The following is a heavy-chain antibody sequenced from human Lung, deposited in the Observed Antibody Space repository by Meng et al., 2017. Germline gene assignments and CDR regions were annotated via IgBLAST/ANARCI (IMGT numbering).Heavy chain of an antibody. Sequence: VEVVQSGAEVNKPGASVKVSCKASGYTFTSYDINWVRQATAQGLEWMGWMNPNSGNTGYAQKFQGRVTMTRNTSISTAYMELSSLRSEDTAVYYCARGLLRHIGGNWFDPWGQGTLVTVSS. CDR1: GYTFTSYD. J-gene: IGHJ5*02. CDR3: ARGLLRHIGGNWFDP. CDR2: MNPNSGNT. V-gene: IGHV1-8*01. D-gene: IGHD3-16*01.